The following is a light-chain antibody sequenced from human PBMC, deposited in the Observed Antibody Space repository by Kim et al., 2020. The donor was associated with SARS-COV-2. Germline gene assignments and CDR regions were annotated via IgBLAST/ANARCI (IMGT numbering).Light chain of an antibody. V-gene: IGKV2-28*01. J-gene: IGKJ5*01. Sequence: PGDPASLAGSSSQRLLHSYGYNFVECYLKKPGQSPHRLMYVGSKRASGVPGRFSGSGSGTDFTLRISRVEAEDVGIYYCMQVLQTFAQGTRLEIK. CDR3: MQVLQT. CDR2: VGS. CDR1: QRLLHSYGYNF.